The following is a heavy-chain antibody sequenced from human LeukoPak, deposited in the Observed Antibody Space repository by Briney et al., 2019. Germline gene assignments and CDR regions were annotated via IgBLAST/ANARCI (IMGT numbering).Heavy chain of an antibody. CDR2: ISSSSSTI. Sequence: GGSLRLSCAASGFTFSSYSMNWVRQAPGKGLEWVSYISSSSSTIYYADSVKGRFTISRDNSDNTPYLQMNSLRAEDTAMYYCAKDKSSGWYLDYFDYWGQGTLVIVSS. D-gene: IGHD6-19*01. CDR1: GFTFSSYS. V-gene: IGHV3-48*01. CDR3: AKDKSSGWYLDYFDY. J-gene: IGHJ4*02.